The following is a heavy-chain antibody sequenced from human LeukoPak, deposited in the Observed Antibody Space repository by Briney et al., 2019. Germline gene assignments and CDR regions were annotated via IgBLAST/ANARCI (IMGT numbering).Heavy chain of an antibody. CDR3: AKRGDSGSYHYYYYGMDV. CDR2: ISGSGGST. CDR1: GFTFSSYA. V-gene: IGHV3-23*01. Sequence: PGASLRLSCAASGFTFSSYAMSWVRQAPGKGLEWVSAISGSGGSTYYADSVKGRFTIFRDNSKNTLYLQMNSLRAEDTAVYYCAKRGDSGSYHYYYYGMDVWGQGTTVTVSS. D-gene: IGHD1-26*01. J-gene: IGHJ6*02.